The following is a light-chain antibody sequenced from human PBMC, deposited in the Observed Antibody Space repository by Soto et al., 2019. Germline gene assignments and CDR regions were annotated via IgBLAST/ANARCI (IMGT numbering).Light chain of an antibody. CDR3: QQYHYWPVT. V-gene: IGKV3-15*01. CDR2: GAS. Sequence: EIVMTQSPATLSVSPGERATLSCRASQSVSSNLAWYQQKPGQAPRLLISGASTGATGLPSRFSGSGSGTDFTLTINSLQSEDVAVYYCQQYHYWPVTFGGGTKVDIK. CDR1: QSVSSN. J-gene: IGKJ4*01.